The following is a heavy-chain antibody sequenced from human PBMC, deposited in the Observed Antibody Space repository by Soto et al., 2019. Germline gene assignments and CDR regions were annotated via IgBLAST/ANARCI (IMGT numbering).Heavy chain of an antibody. D-gene: IGHD3-3*01. CDR1: GGPISSGGYY. Sequence: SETLSLTCTVSGGPISSGGYYWSWIRQHPGKGLEWIGYIYYSGSTYYNPSLKSRVTISVDTSKNQFSLKLSSVTAADTAVYYCARSFWSGYYDLLYYYYYGMDVWGQGTTVTVSS. J-gene: IGHJ6*02. V-gene: IGHV4-31*03. CDR3: ARSFWSGYYDLLYYYYYGMDV. CDR2: IYYSGST.